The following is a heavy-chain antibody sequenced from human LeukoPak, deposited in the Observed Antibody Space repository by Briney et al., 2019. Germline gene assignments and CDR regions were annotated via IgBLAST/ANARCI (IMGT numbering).Heavy chain of an antibody. CDR1: GGSFSGYY. CDR2: INHSGST. Sequence: SETLSLTCAVYGGSFSGYYWSWIRQPPGKGLEWIGEINHSGSTNYNPSLKSRVTISVDTSKNQFSLKLSSVTAADTAVYYCARGFPYDFWSGYYSRRNWFDPWGQGTLVTVSS. D-gene: IGHD3-3*01. V-gene: IGHV4-34*01. J-gene: IGHJ5*02. CDR3: ARGFPYDFWSGYYSRRNWFDP.